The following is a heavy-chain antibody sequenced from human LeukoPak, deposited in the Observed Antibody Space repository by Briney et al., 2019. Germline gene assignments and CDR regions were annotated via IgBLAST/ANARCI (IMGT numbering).Heavy chain of an antibody. CDR1: GYSFTSYW. CDR2: IYPGDTDT. D-gene: IGHD6-13*01. CDR3: ERRRIAATFYFFDY. Sequence: GEALQRSSKGSGYSFTSYWIGWVRPMPGKGLGWMGIIYPGDTDTRYSPSFQGQVTISTDKSISTAYLQWSSQKATDAAMSYCERRRIAATFYFFDYWGQGTLVTVSS. J-gene: IGHJ4*02. V-gene: IGHV5-51*01.